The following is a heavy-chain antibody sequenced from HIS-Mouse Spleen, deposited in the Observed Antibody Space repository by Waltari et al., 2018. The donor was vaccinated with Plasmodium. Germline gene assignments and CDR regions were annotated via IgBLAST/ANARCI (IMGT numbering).Heavy chain of an antibody. CDR3: ARDCSSTSCLDAFDI. Sequence: QVQLQESGPGLVTPSEPLSLTCTVSGGSISSYYWSWIRQPPGKGLEWIGYIYYSGSTNYNPSLKSRVTISVDTSKNQFSLKLSSVTAADTAVYYCARDCSSTSCLDAFDIWGQGTMVTVSS. CDR1: GGSISSYY. V-gene: IGHV4-59*01. CDR2: IYYSGST. D-gene: IGHD2-2*01. J-gene: IGHJ3*02.